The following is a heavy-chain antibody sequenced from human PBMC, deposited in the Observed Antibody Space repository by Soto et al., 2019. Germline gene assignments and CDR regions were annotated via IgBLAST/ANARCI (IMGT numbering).Heavy chain of an antibody. J-gene: IGHJ3*01. D-gene: IGHD3-10*01. CDR2: ISFGGTKT. CDR1: EFTFSAHY. Sequence: PGGSLRLSCTASEFTFSAHYMSWIRQAPGQGLEWVSSISFGGTKTYYADSVKGRFTIPRENAKNALYLQVDSLRADDSAVYYCARQYSDIIRGPFDLWGQGTTVTVSS. V-gene: IGHV3-11*01. CDR3: ARQYSDIIRGPFDL.